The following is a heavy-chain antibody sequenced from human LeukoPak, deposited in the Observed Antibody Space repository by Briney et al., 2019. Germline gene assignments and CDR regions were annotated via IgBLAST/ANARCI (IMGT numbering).Heavy chain of an antibody. V-gene: IGHV1-69*05. Sequence: ASVKVSCKASGGTFSSYTISWVRQAPGQGLEWVGGIIPIFGTANYAQKFQGRVTITTDESTRTADKELSSLRSEDTAVYYCARDRLDIVPSGYYYYYYMDVWGKGTTVTVSS. CDR2: IIPIFGTA. D-gene: IGHD2-2*03. CDR3: ARDRLDIVPSGYYYYYYMDV. CDR1: GGTFSSYT. J-gene: IGHJ6*03.